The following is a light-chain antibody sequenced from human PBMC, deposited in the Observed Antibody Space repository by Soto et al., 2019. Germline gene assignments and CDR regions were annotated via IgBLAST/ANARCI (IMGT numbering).Light chain of an antibody. Sequence: EIVMTQSPATLSVSPGERATLSCRASQSVSSNLAWYQQKPGQAPRLLIFGVSTRATGVPDRFSGSGSGTDFTLTISRLEPEDFVAYYCQQYATDPLTFGGGTKVDIK. CDR2: GVS. CDR3: QQYATDPLT. CDR1: QSVSSN. J-gene: IGKJ4*01. V-gene: IGKV3D-15*01.